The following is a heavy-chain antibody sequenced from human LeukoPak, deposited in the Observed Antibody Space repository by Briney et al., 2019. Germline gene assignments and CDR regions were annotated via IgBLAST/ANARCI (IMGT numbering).Heavy chain of an antibody. D-gene: IGHD5-12*01. V-gene: IGHV3-30*04. CDR3: ARVKEASAFDI. CDR2: ISSDGSKI. CDR1: GFIFSNYA. Sequence: GGSLRLSCAASGFIFSNYAMHWVRQAPGKGLEWVALISSDGSKIYYADSVKGRFTISRDNAKNSLYLQMNSLRAEDTAVYYCARVKEASAFDIRGQGTMVTVSS. J-gene: IGHJ3*02.